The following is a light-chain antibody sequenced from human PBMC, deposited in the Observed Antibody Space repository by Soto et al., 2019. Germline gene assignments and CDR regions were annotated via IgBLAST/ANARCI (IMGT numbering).Light chain of an antibody. Sequence: DMEMTQSPSSLSASVGDRVTITCRASQSISNYLNWYQHKPGKVPKLLIYAASSLQSGVPTRFSGSASGTDFNLTINSLQPEDVATYYCQQSYGTPLTFGGGTKIEIK. V-gene: IGKV1-39*01. CDR2: AAS. J-gene: IGKJ4*01. CDR1: QSISNY. CDR3: QQSYGTPLT.